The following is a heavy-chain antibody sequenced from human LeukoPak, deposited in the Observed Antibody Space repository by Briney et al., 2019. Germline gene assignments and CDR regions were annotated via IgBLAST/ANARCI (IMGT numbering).Heavy chain of an antibody. J-gene: IGHJ3*02. CDR1: GFTFSSYS. V-gene: IGHV3-21*01. CDR3: ASWDSGSSVGAFNI. Sequence: GRSLRLSCAASGFTFSSYSMNWVRQAPGKGLEWVSSISSSSSYIYYADSVKGRFTISRDNAKNSLYLQMNSLRAEDTAVYYCASWDSGSSVGAFNIWGQGTMVTVSS. CDR2: ISSSSSYI. D-gene: IGHD1-26*01.